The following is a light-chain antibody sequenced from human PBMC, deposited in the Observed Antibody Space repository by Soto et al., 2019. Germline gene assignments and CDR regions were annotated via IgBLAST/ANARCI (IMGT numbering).Light chain of an antibody. J-gene: IGLJ1*01. Sequence: QSVLTQPPSASGSPVQSVTISCTGTSSDVGGYNYVSWYQQHPGKAPKLMIYEVSKRPSGVPDRFSGSKSGNTASLTVSGLQAEDEADYYCSSYAGSNIYVFGTGTKVTVL. CDR3: SSYAGSNIYV. CDR1: SSDVGGYNY. V-gene: IGLV2-8*01. CDR2: EVS.